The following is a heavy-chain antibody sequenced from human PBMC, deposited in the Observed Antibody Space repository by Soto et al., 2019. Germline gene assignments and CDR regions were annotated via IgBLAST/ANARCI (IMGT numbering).Heavy chain of an antibody. J-gene: IGHJ5*02. D-gene: IGHD6-13*01. Sequence: PGGSLRLSCAASGFTFRSFTMNWVRQAPGKGLEWVSTISSNSAYIYYTDALRGRFTISRDNAKNSRHLQMNSLRAEDTAVYYCTRDASRDSSARGWFDPWGPGTLFTVSS. CDR1: GFTFRSFT. V-gene: IGHV3-21*01. CDR3: TRDASRDSSARGWFDP. CDR2: ISSNSAYI.